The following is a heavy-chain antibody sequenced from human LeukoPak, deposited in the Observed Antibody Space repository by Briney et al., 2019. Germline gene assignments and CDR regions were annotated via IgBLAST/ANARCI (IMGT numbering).Heavy chain of an antibody. V-gene: IGHV4-34*01. CDR1: GGSFSGYY. CDR2: INHSGST. D-gene: IGHD3-22*01. Sequence: SETLSLTCAVYGGSFSGYYWSWIRQPPGKGLEWIGEINHSGSTNYNPSLKSRVTISVDTSKNQFSLKLSPVTAADTAVYYCARAGRGYYYDSSGYRATWDFDYWGQGTLVTVSS. CDR3: ARAGRGYYYDSSGYRATWDFDY. J-gene: IGHJ4*02.